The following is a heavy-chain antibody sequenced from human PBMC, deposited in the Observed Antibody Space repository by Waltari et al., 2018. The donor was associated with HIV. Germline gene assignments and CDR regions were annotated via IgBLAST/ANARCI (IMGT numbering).Heavy chain of an antibody. CDR1: GYDFTSYG. CDR3: TKGGGSWIQETHYYKAFDV. CDR2: IWGKDGK. D-gene: IGHD5-18*01. Sequence: QLLQSGPETRKPGASVRLSCKASGYDFTSYGISWVRRAPGGGIEWVGGIWGKDGKQEMSRKFKDRVSLTTETSTTTGVLEVRSLTVDDTAIYHCTKGGGSWIQETHYYKAFDVWGHGTTVIV. V-gene: IGHV1-18*01. J-gene: IGHJ6*02.